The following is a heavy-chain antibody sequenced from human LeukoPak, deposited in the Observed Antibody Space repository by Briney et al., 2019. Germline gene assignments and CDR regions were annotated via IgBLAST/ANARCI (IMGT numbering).Heavy chain of an antibody. CDR2: INHSGST. D-gene: IGHD6-13*01. J-gene: IGHJ4*02. CDR3: AREVVSGWYEFDY. V-gene: IGHV4-34*01. Sequence: SETLSLTCAVYGGSFSGYYWSWIRQPPGKGLEWIGEINHSGSTNYNPSLKSRVTISVDTSKNQFSLKLSSVTAADTAVYYCAREVVSGWYEFDYWGQGTLVTVSS. CDR1: GGSFSGYY.